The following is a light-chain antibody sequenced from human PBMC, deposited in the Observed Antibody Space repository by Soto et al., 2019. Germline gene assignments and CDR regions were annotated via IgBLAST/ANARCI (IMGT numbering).Light chain of an antibody. CDR3: QQYDRSPYT. CDR2: GAS. J-gene: IGKJ2*01. V-gene: IGKV3-20*01. CDR1: QSVSSNQ. Sequence: EIVLTQSPGTLSLSPGERATLSCRASQSVSSNQLAWYQQKPGQAPRLLIYGASSRAAGIPDRFSGSGSGTDFTLTINRLEPEDFAVDSCQQYDRSPYTFGQGTKLDIK.